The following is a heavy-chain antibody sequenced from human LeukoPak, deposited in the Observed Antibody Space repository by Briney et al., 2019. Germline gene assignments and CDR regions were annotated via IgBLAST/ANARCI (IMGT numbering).Heavy chain of an antibody. CDR1: GGSISSYY. J-gene: IGHJ4*02. CDR2: IYTSGNT. D-gene: IGHD3-22*01. V-gene: IGHV4-4*07. CDR3: ARGQVYDSSGYYYVGEYFDY. Sequence: PSETLSLTCTVSGGSISSYYWSWIRQPAGKGLEWIGRIYTSGNTKYNPSLKSRATTSVDTSKNQFSLKLSSVTAADTAVYYCARGQVYDSSGYYYVGEYFDYWGQGTLVTVSS.